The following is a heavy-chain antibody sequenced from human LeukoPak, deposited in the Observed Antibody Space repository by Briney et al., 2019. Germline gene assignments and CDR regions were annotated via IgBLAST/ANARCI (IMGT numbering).Heavy chain of an antibody. V-gene: IGHV3-7*03. Sequence: GGSLRLSCAASGFMFSSNWMSWVRLAPGKGLEWVASINHNGNVNYYVDSVKGRFTISRDNAKNSLYLQMSNLRAEDTAVYFCARGGGLDVWGQGATVTVSS. CDR2: INHNGNVN. J-gene: IGHJ6*02. CDR1: GFMFSSNW. D-gene: IGHD3-16*01. CDR3: ARGGGLDV.